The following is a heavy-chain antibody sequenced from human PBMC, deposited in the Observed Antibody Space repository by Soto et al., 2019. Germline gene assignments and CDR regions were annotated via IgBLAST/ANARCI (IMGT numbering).Heavy chain of an antibody. D-gene: IGHD2-2*01. Sequence: EVQLLESGGGLVQPGGSLRLSCAASGFTFSSYAMKWVRQAPGKGLEWVSLIGESGTPTYYADSVKGRFTIYRDNSGNKLFLEMYSLRAEDTAVYYCARYIPGVRYYGMDVWGQGTTVIVSS. CDR2: IGESGTPT. J-gene: IGHJ6*02. CDR1: GFTFSSYA. CDR3: ARYIPGVRYYGMDV. V-gene: IGHV3-23*01.